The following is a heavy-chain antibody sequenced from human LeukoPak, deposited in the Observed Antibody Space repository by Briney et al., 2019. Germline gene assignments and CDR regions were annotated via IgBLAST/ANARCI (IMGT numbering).Heavy chain of an antibody. Sequence: SETLSLTCTVSGGSISSSTYFWGWIRQPPGKGLEWLGIIYYSGTTYYNPSLKSRVTISVDTSKNQFSLKLSAVTAADTAAYYCARRGLYGSSPFDPWGQGTLVTVSS. CDR1: GGSISSSTYF. CDR2: IYYSGTT. J-gene: IGHJ5*02. D-gene: IGHD2-2*01. CDR3: ARRGLYGSSPFDP. V-gene: IGHV4-39*01.